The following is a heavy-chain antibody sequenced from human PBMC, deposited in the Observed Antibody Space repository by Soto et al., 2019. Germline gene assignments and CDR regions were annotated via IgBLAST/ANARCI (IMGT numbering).Heavy chain of an antibody. CDR3: ARIDCTGNNCNPYYHYGMDV. J-gene: IGHJ6*02. Sequence: GGSLRLSCATSGFTFNTYGMHWVRQIPGNGLQWVAIIWYDGSIKYYADSVKGRFTISRDNSKNTLYLQMNNLRDEDTAVYYCARIDCTGNNCNPYYHYGMDVWGQGTTVTVSS. CDR2: IWYDGSIK. D-gene: IGHD2-8*02. V-gene: IGHV3-33*01. CDR1: GFTFNTYG.